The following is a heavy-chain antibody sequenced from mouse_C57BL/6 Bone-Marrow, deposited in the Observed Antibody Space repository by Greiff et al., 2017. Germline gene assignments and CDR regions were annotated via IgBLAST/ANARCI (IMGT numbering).Heavy chain of an antibody. J-gene: IGHJ4*01. CDR1: GFSLTSYG. CDR3: AKVLLSGAMDY. D-gene: IGHD2-10*01. Sequence: QVQLKESGPGLVQPSQSLSITCTVSGFSLTSYGVHWVRQPPGKGLEWLGVIWSGGSTDYNAAFISRLSISKYNSKSQVFFKMNSLRADDTAIYYCAKVLLSGAMDYWGQGTSVTVSS. CDR2: IWSGGST. V-gene: IGHV2-4*01.